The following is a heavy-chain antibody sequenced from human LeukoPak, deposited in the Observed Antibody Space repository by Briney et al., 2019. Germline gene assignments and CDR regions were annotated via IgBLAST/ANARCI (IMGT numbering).Heavy chain of an antibody. V-gene: IGHV4-59*01. D-gene: IGHD5-18*01. J-gene: IGHJ4*02. Sequence: PSETLSLTCTVSGGSFEHYFWSWIRQPPGKGLEFIGYVHYTGSTDYSPSLKSRLTISADTSKNQFSLKLRSVTAADTAVYYCASHRRSHGAEYWGQGTLVTVSS. CDR2: VHYTGST. CDR3: ASHRRSHGAEY. CDR1: GGSFEHYF.